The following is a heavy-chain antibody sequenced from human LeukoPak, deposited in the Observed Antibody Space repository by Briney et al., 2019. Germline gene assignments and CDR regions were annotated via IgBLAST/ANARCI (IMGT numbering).Heavy chain of an antibody. Sequence: ASVKVSCKASGYTFTSYAMNWVRQAPGQGLEWMGWINTNTGNPTYAQGFTGRFVFSLDTSVSTAYLQISSLKAEDTAVYYCAREEGVRGALGFDPWGQGTLVTVSS. CDR1: GYTFTSYA. V-gene: IGHV7-4-1*02. CDR3: AREEGVRGALGFDP. J-gene: IGHJ5*02. D-gene: IGHD3-10*01. CDR2: INTNTGNP.